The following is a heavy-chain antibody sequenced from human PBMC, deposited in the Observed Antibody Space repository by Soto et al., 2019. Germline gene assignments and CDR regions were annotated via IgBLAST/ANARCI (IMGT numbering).Heavy chain of an antibody. CDR3: ARRTVNIRTFYSGLKTHCFDY. V-gene: IGHV3-33*01. CDR2: IWYDGSNK. D-gene: IGHD6-19*01. CDR1: GFTFSSYG. Sequence: GGSLRLSCAASGFTFSSYGMHRVRQAPGKGLEWVAVIWYDGSNKYYADSVKGRFTISRDTSKNQFSLKLKSVTAADTAIYYCARRTVNIRTFYSGLKTHCFDYWGQGAPVTVSS. J-gene: IGHJ4*02.